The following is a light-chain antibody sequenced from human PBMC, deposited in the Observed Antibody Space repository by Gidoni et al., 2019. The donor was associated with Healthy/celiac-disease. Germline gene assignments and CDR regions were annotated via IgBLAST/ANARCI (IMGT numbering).Light chain of an antibody. CDR2: AAS. CDR3: QQSYSTLYT. CDR1: QSISSY. V-gene: IGKV1-39*01. J-gene: IGKJ2*01. Sequence: DTQMTQSPSSPPASVGDRVTITCRASQSISSYLNWYQQKPGKAPKLLIYAASSLQSGVPSRFSGSGSGTDFTLTISSLQPEDFATYYCQQSYSTLYTFGPGTKLEIK.